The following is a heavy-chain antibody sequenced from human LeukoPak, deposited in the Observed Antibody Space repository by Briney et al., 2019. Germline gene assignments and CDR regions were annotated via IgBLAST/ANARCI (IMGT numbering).Heavy chain of an antibody. J-gene: IGHJ4*02. CDR2: TYYRSKWYN. CDR1: GDSVSSNSAT. Sequence: SQTLSLTCAISGDSVSSNSATWIWIRQSPSRGLEWLGRTYYRSKWYNDYGLSVKSRITVNPDTSKNQSSLQLNSVTPEDTAVYYCARAPHGSGCDYWSQGALVTVSS. D-gene: IGHD6-19*01. V-gene: IGHV6-1*01. CDR3: ARAPHGSGCDY.